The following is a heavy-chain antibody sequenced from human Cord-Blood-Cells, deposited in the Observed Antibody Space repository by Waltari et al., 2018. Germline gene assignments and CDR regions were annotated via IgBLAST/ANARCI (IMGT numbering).Heavy chain of an antibody. CDR1: GSTLPELS. V-gene: IGHV1-24*01. CDR3: ATVATIFFAFDI. J-gene: IGHJ3*02. Sequence: QVQLVQSGAEVKKPGASVKVSCKVSGSTLPELSMHWVRQAPGKGLEWMGGFDPEDGETIYAQKFQGRVTMTEDTSTDTAYMELSSLRSEDTAVYYCATVATIFFAFDIWGQGTMVTVSS. D-gene: IGHD5-12*01. CDR2: FDPEDGET.